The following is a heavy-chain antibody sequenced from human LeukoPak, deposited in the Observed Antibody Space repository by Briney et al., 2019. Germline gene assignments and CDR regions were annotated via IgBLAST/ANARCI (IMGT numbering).Heavy chain of an antibody. V-gene: IGHV4-59*01. Sequence: PSETLSLTCAVYGGSFSGYYWSWIRQPPGKGLECIGYIYYSGSTNYNPSLKSRVTISVDTSKNQFSLRLNSVTAADTAVYYCARGGGISHYYYYMDVWGKGTTVTISS. D-gene: IGHD6-13*01. CDR2: IYYSGST. CDR1: GGSFSGYY. J-gene: IGHJ6*03. CDR3: ARGGGISHYYYYMDV.